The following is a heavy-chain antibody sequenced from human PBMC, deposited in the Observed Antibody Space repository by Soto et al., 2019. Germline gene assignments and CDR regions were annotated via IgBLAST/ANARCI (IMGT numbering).Heavy chain of an antibody. CDR3: ARVPQY. V-gene: IGHV4-30-2*01. J-gene: IGHJ4*02. CDR1: GGSISSGGYS. CDR2: IYHSVST. Sequence: PSETLSLTCAVSGGSISSGGYSWSWIRQPPGQGLEWIAYIYHSVSTYYNPSLKSRVTISVDRSKNQFSLKLSSVTAAATAVYYCARVPQYWGQGNLLTISA.